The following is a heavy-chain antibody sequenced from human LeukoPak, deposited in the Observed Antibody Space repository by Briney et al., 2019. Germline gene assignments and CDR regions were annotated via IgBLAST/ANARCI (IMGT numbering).Heavy chain of an antibody. CDR3: TQSNY. CDR1: GFTFSGSP. CDR2: IRSKADNYAT. V-gene: IGHV3-73*01. Sequence: PGGSLRLSCAASGFTFSGSPILWVRQASGKGLEWVGRIRSKADNYATAYAASVQGRCTISRDDSKNTAYLQLNSLKTEDTAVYYCTQSNYWGRGALVTVSS. J-gene: IGHJ4*02.